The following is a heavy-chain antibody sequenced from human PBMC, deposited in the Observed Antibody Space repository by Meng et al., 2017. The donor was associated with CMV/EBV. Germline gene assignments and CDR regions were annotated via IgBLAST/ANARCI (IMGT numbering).Heavy chain of an antibody. CDR1: GYTFTSYG. CDR3: ARTPMVRGVISHFDY. V-gene: IGHV1-2*02. J-gene: IGHJ4*02. CDR2: INPNSGGT. Sequence: ASVKVSCKASGYTFTSYGISWVRQAPGQGLEWMGWINPNSGGTSYTQKFQGRVTMTRDTSISTAYMELSRLRSDDTAVYYCARTPMVRGVISHFDYWGQGTLVTVSS. D-gene: IGHD3-10*01.